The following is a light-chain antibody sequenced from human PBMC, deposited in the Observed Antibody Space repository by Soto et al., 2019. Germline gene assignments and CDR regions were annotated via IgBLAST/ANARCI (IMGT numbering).Light chain of an antibody. CDR1: SGHSNYA. CDR3: QTWGTGSHVV. CDR2: LNSDGSH. V-gene: IGLV4-69*01. J-gene: IGLJ2*01. Sequence: QPVLTQSPSASASLGASVKLTCTLSSGHSNYAIAWHQQQPEKGPRYLMKLNSDGSHRKGDGIPDRFSGSSSGAERYLTISSLQSEDEADYYCQTWGTGSHVVFGGGTKLTVL.